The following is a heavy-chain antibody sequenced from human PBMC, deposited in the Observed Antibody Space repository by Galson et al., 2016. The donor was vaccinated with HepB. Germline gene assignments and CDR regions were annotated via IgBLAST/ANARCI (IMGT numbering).Heavy chain of an antibody. CDR2: ISGSGSGGPT. V-gene: IGHV3-23*01. Sequence: SLRLSCAASGFTFSIYDMSWVRQAPGTGPEWVPTISGSGSGGPTYYADSVQGRFTIPRDNSKNTLYLQMSNLRSEDTAVYYCAALYSSSHHWGPGTLVTVSS. CDR3: AALYSSSHH. CDR1: GFTFSIYD. J-gene: IGHJ5*02. D-gene: IGHD3-22*01.